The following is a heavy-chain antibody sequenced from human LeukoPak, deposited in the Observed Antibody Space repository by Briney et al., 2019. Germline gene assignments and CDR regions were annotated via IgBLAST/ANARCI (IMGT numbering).Heavy chain of an antibody. J-gene: IGHJ6*03. D-gene: IGHD3-16*02. CDR1: GFTSSSDE. V-gene: IGHV3-48*03. CDR3: ARGGESSSYYYYYYMDV. CDR2: ISSSGSTI. Sequence: PGGSLRLSCAASGFTSSSDETNWVRQAPGKGREWVSYISSSGSTIYYADSVKGRFTISRDNAKNSLYLQMNSLRAENTAVYYCARGGESSSYYYYYYMDVWGKGTTVTISS.